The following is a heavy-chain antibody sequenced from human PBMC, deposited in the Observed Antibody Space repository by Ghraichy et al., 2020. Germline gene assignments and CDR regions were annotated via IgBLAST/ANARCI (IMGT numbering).Heavy chain of an antibody. CDR3: AKDYDSSGYYHGGDAFDI. CDR1: GFTFSSYA. Sequence: GVLRLSCAASGFTFSSYAMSWVRQAPGKGLEWVSAISGSGGSTYYADSVKGRFTISRDNSKNTLYLQMNSLRAEDTAVYYCAKDYDSSGYYHGGDAFDIWGQGTMVTVSS. CDR2: ISGSGGST. D-gene: IGHD3-22*01. V-gene: IGHV3-23*01. J-gene: IGHJ3*02.